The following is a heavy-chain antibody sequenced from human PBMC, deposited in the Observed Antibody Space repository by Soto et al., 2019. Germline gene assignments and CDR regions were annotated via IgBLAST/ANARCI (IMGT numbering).Heavy chain of an antibody. J-gene: IGHJ3*02. D-gene: IGHD3-3*01. CDR2: IYYSGST. CDR1: GGSISSYY. Sequence: SETLSLTCTVSGGSISSYYWSWIRQPPGKGLEWIGYIYYSGSTNYNPSLKSRVTISVDTSKNQFSLKLSSVTAADTAVYYCARARIHDFWSGNIGGAFDIWGQGTMVTVSS. V-gene: IGHV4-59*01. CDR3: ARARIHDFWSGNIGGAFDI.